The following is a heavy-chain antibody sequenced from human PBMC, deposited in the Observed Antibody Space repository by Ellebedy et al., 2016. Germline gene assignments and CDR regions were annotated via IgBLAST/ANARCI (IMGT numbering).Heavy chain of an antibody. J-gene: IGHJ6*02. V-gene: IGHV1-46*01. CDR3: ARDLRYSSGWYLPGSYYYGMDV. CDR2: INPSGGST. Sequence: ASVKVSCKASGYTFTNYYMYWVRQAPGQGLKWMGIINPSGGSTSYAQKFQGRVTMTRDTSTSTVYMELSSLRSEETAVYYCARDLRYSSGWYLPGSYYYGMDVWGQGTTVTVSS. D-gene: IGHD6-19*01. CDR1: GYTFTNYY.